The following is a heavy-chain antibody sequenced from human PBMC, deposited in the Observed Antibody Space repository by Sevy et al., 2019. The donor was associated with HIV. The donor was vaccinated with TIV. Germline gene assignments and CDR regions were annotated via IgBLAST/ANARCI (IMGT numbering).Heavy chain of an antibody. CDR1: GYTLTQLS. CDR2: FDPEDDKT. CDR3: ATTKDYYDNSGYPFDY. Sequence: ASGKVSCKVSGYTLTQLSMHWVRQAPGKGLEWMGTFDPEDDKTIYAQKFQGRVTMTEDKSTDTAYMELSSLRSEDTAMFYCATTKDYYDNSGYPFDYWGQGTLVTVSS. D-gene: IGHD3-22*01. J-gene: IGHJ4*02. V-gene: IGHV1-24*01.